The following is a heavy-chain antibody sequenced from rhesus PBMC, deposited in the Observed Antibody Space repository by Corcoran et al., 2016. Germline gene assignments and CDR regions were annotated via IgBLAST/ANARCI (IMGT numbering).Heavy chain of an antibody. Sequence: QVQLQESGPGLVKPSETLSLTCAVSGGSVSSGHWWNWIRQPPGKGLEWIGYNSGSSAATYYNPSLKGRFTFSRDTSKNHFSLRLNSVPAADTAVYYCARGSTVDYWGPGVLVTVSS. CDR3: ARGSTVDY. CDR2: NSGSSAAT. CDR1: GGSVSSGHW. J-gene: IGHJ4*01. V-gene: IGHV4-65*01.